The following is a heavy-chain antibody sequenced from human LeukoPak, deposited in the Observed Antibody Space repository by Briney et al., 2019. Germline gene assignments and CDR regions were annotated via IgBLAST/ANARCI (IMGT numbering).Heavy chain of an antibody. CDR2: INCGDGTA. Sequence: GASVKVSCKASGSIFTNYFIHWVRQDPGQGLEWMGIINCGDGTASYAHKFQGRLTNTRDTSTSTVHTDLRSLRSDDTAMYFCTRADNQEFESWGQGTLVTVSS. CDR3: TRADNQEFES. CDR1: GSIFTNYF. J-gene: IGHJ4*02. D-gene: IGHD5-24*01. V-gene: IGHV1-46*01.